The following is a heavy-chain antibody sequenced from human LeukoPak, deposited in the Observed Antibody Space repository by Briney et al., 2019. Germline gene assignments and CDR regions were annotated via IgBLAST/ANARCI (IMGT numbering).Heavy chain of an antibody. Sequence: PSESLSLTCAVSGGSISGGGYAWSWIRQPPRNGLEWIGYISDSGSTYYNPSLKSRVTISVARSKNQFSLKLSSVTAADTAMYYCARGRYYGDYARFDPWGQGTLVTVSS. V-gene: IGHV4-30-2*01. CDR3: ARGRYYGDYARFDP. J-gene: IGHJ5*02. D-gene: IGHD4-17*01. CDR1: GGSISGGGYA. CDR2: ISDSGST.